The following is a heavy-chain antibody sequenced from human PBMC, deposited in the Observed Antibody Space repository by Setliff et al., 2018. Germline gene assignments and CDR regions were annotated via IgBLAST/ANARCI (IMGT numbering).Heavy chain of an antibody. D-gene: IGHD3-22*01. Sequence: SETLSLTCTVSGGSISTNTYFWGWIRQSPGKGLEWIGNTYYSGDAYYNPSLKSRVTISVDTSRNQFSLKLSSVTAADTALYYCARVTLTYYYDSSGFLRGNENSNWFDPWGQGTLVTVSS. V-gene: IGHV4-39*01. CDR1: GGSISTNTYF. J-gene: IGHJ5*02. CDR3: ARVTLTYYYDSSGFLRGNENSNWFDP. CDR2: TYYSGDA.